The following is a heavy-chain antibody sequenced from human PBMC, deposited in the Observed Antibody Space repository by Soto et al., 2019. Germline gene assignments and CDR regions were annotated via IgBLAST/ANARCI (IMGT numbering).Heavy chain of an antibody. CDR2: IYYSGST. CDR1: GGSISSGYYY. CDR3: ARDRSGITTVFDY. D-gene: IGHD3-16*01. V-gene: IGHV4-30-4*01. J-gene: IGHJ4*02. Sequence: PSETLSLTCTVSGGSISSGYYYWSWIRQPPGKGLEWIGYIYYSGSTYYNPSLKSRVTISVDTSKNQFSLKLSSVTAADTAVYYCARDRSGITTVFDYWGQGTLVTVSS.